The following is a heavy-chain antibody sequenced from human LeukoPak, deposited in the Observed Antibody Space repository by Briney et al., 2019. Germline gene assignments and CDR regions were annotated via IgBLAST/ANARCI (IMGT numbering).Heavy chain of an antibody. Sequence: KASETLSLTCTVSGGSISSSSYYWGWIRQPPGKGLEWIGSIYYSGSTYYNPSLKSRVTISVDTSKNQFSLKLSSVTAADTAVYYCARGITMVRGVIPYYFDYWGQGTLVTVSS. CDR3: ARGITMVRGVIPYYFDY. J-gene: IGHJ4*02. D-gene: IGHD3-10*01. CDR2: IYYSGST. V-gene: IGHV4-39*07. CDR1: GGSISSSSYY.